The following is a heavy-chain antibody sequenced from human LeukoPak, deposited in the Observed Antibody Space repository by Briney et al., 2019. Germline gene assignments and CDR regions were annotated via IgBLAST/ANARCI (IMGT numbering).Heavy chain of an antibody. CDR3: ARGSRWLQDTLDY. Sequence: SETLSLTCTVSGGSVSSGNYYWTWIRQPPGKGLEWIGYIYYSGTTNYNPSLKSRVTISVDTSKNQFSLKLSSVTAADTAVYYCARGSRWLQDTLDYWGQGTLVTVSS. J-gene: IGHJ4*02. V-gene: IGHV4-61*01. CDR2: IYYSGTT. D-gene: IGHD5-24*01. CDR1: GGSVSSGNYY.